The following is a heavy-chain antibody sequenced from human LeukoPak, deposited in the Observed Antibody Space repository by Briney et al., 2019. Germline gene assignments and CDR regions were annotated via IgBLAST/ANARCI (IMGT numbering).Heavy chain of an antibody. D-gene: IGHD5-12*01. CDR1: GGTFSSYA. Sequence: GASVKVSCKASGGTFSSYAISWVRQAPGQGLEWMGGIIPIFGTANYAQKFQGRVTITADESTSTAYMELSSLRSEDTAVYYCARVRWLRFDNWYFDLWGRGTLVTVSS. V-gene: IGHV1-69*13. CDR2: IIPIFGTA. CDR3: ARVRWLRFDNWYFDL. J-gene: IGHJ2*01.